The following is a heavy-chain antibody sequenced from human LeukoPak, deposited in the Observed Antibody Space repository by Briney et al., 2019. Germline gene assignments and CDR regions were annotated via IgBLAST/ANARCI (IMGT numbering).Heavy chain of an antibody. CDR3: ARGYYDILTGRPKDFDY. Sequence: ASVKVSCKASGYTFTGYYMHWVRQAPGQRLEWMGWINPNSGGTNYAQKFQGRVTMTRDTSISTAYMELSRLRSDDTAVYYCARGYYDILTGRPKDFDYWGQGTLVTVSS. CDR2: INPNSGGT. CDR1: GYTFTGYY. D-gene: IGHD3-9*01. V-gene: IGHV1-2*02. J-gene: IGHJ4*02.